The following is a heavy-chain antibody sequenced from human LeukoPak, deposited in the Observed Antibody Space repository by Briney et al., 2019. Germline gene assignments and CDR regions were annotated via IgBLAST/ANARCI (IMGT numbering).Heavy chain of an antibody. D-gene: IGHD1/OR15-1a*01. CDR3: ARLEWGTANY. Sequence: PSETLSLTCTVSGGSISSSSYYWGWIRQPPWKGLEWIGSIYYSGSTYYNPSLKSRVTISVDTSKNQFSLKLSSVTAADTAVYYCARLEWGTANYWGQGTLVTVSS. CDR1: GGSISSSSYY. CDR2: IYYSGST. V-gene: IGHV4-39*01. J-gene: IGHJ4*02.